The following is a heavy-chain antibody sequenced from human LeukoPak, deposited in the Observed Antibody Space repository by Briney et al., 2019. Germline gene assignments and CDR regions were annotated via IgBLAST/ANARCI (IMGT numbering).Heavy chain of an antibody. Sequence: GESLKISYKGFGFTFTNYWIGWVRQTPEKGLEWMVVIDPRDSDTRYSPSFQGQVTISADKSISTAYVQWNSLRASDTAIYYCARGWQWAAPTKYFDLWGQGTLVTVSS. CDR2: IDPRDSDT. CDR1: GFTFTNYW. CDR3: ARGWQWAAPTKYFDL. J-gene: IGHJ5*02. V-gene: IGHV5-51*01. D-gene: IGHD2-15*01.